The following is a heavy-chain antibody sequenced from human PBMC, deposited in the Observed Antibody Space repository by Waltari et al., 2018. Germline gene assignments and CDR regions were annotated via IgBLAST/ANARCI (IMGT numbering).Heavy chain of an antibody. J-gene: IGHJ4*02. Sequence: QVQLQESGPGLVKPSETLSLTCPVPGGSISSYTWSWIRQPPGKGLEWIGYIYYSGSTNYNPSLKSRVTISVDTSKNQFSLKLSSVTAADTAVYYCARLAVAGDYYFDYWGQGTLVTVSS. D-gene: IGHD6-19*01. CDR1: GGSISSYT. CDR3: ARLAVAGDYYFDY. V-gene: IGHV4-59*01. CDR2: IYYSGST.